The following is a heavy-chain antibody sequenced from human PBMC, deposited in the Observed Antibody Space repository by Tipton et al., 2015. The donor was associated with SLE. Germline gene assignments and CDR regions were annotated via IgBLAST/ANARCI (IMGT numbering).Heavy chain of an antibody. CDR2: IGADNGNT. D-gene: IGHD5-12*01. CDR1: GYTLTNYG. CDR3: ARDESGFKDFFDY. J-gene: IGHJ4*02. V-gene: IGHV1-18*01. Sequence: QSGAEVKKPGASVKVSCKASGYTLTNYGFNWVRQAPGQGLEWMGWIGADNGNTNYVLKFQGRVTMTRDKTTSTAYMELRSLRSDDTAIYYCARDESGFKDFFDYWGQGTLVTVSS.